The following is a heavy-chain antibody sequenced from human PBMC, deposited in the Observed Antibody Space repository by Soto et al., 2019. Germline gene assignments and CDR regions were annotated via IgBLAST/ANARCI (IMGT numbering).Heavy chain of an antibody. D-gene: IGHD3-10*01. J-gene: IGHJ5*02. CDR3: AKNSGWFNT. Sequence: EFQVMQSGGGFVQPGGSLRLACAASGFPFSATDMRWVRQAPGKGLEWVSTIDGGGETTYYADSVRGRFTISRDNSQNTVYLQMDGLRVDDTAFYYCAKNSGWFNTWGQGDLVIVSS. CDR1: GFPFSATD. V-gene: IGHV3-23*01. CDR2: IDGGGETT.